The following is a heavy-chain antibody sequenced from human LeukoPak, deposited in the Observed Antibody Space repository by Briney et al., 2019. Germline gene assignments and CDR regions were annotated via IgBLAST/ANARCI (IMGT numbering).Heavy chain of an antibody. CDR2: ITWDAGTT. Sequence: GGSLRLSCAASGFTFDDYAMHWVRQAPGKGLEWVSLITWDAGTTHYADSVKGRFTISRDNSKNSLYLQMNSLRAEDTAVYYCARAGGSYQVFDYWGQGTLVTVSS. J-gene: IGHJ4*02. D-gene: IGHD1-26*01. CDR1: GFTFDDYA. V-gene: IGHV3-43D*03. CDR3: ARAGGSYQVFDY.